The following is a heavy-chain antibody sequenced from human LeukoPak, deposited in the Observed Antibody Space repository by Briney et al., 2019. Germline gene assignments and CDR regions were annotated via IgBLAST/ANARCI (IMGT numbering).Heavy chain of an antibody. CDR2: ISGGGGGT. J-gene: IGHJ4*02. CDR1: GFTFSSYG. D-gene: IGHD2-2*01. Sequence: PGGSLRLSCAASGFTFSSYGMSWVRQAPGKGLEWVSAISGGGGGTHYADSVKGRFTISRDNSKNTLSLQMNSLRAEDTAVYYCAKPYSHCSSTNCYYNFDYWGQGTLVTVSS. CDR3: AKPYSHCSSTNCYYNFDY. V-gene: IGHV3-23*01.